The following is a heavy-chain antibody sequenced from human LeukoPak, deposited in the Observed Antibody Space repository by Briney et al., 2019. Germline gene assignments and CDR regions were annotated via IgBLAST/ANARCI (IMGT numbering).Heavy chain of an antibody. Sequence: GGSLRLSCAASGFTVSCNHMTWVRQAPGKGLEWVSVIYSGGKTYYADSVKGRLTISRDNSKNTLYLQMNTLRAEDTAVYYCARLTGSYYFDYWGQGTLVTVSS. J-gene: IGHJ4*02. CDR2: IYSGGKT. D-gene: IGHD3-9*01. CDR3: ARLTGSYYFDY. CDR1: GFTVSCNH. V-gene: IGHV3-53*01.